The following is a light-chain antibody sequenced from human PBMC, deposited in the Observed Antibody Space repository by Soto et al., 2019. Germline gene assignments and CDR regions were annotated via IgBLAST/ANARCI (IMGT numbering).Light chain of an antibody. CDR1: QTISTS. V-gene: IGKV3D-15*01. CDR2: DAS. J-gene: IGKJ2*01. CDR3: HQYSNWRYT. Sequence: EIVMTQSPGTLSVSPGERATLSCRAIQTISTSLAWYQQKPGQAPRLLIYDASARATGIQGRFSGSGSGTEFTLTISCLQSDDFAVYYCHQYSNWRYTFGQGTRLEIK.